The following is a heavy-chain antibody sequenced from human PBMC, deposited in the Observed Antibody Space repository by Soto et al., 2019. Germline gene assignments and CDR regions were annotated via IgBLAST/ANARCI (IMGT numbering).Heavy chain of an antibody. V-gene: IGHV1-58*01. J-gene: IGHJ4*02. Sequence: SVKVSCKASGFTFRSSAVQWVRQARGQRLEWIGWIVVGSGNTNYAQKFQERVTITRDMSTTTAYMELSSLRSEDTAVYYCVAGDSYDFWSGHSFFDSWGQGSLVTVSS. CDR3: VAGDSYDFWSGHSFFDS. D-gene: IGHD3-3*01. CDR1: GFTFRSSA. CDR2: IVVGSGNT.